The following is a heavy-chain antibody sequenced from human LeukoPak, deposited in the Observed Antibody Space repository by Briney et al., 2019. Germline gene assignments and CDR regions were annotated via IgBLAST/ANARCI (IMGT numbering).Heavy chain of an antibody. D-gene: IGHD2-2*01. CDR3: ARSSWRAPPAYYFDY. V-gene: IGHV3-66*01. Sequence: GGSLRLSCAASGFTVSSNYMSWVRQAPGKGLEWVSVIYSGGSTYYADSAKGRFTISRDNSKNTLYLQMNSLRAEDTAVYYCARSSWRAPPAYYFDYWGQGTLVTVSS. CDR1: GFTVSSNY. CDR2: IYSGGST. J-gene: IGHJ4*02.